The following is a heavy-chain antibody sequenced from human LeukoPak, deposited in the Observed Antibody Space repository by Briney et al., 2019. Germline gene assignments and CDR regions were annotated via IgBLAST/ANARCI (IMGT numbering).Heavy chain of an antibody. CDR3: AREPAAGTSDWFDP. Sequence: SETLPLTCTVSGGSISSGRYYWSWIRQPAGKGLEWIGRIYTSGSTNYNPSLKSRVTISLDTSKNQFSLKLSSVTTADTAVYYCAREPAAGTSDWFDPWGQGTLVTVSS. CDR1: GGSISSGRYY. CDR2: IYTSGST. J-gene: IGHJ5*02. D-gene: IGHD6-13*01. V-gene: IGHV4-61*02.